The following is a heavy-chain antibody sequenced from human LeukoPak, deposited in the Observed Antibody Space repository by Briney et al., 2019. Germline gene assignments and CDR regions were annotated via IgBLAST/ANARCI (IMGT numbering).Heavy chain of an antibody. Sequence: SETLSLTCTVSGGSISSYYWSWIRQPPGKGLEWIGYIYYSGSTNYNPSLKSRVTMSVDTSKNQFSLKLSSVTAADTAVYYCARDSVCYYYYYVDVWGKGTTVTISS. CDR3: ARDSVCYYYYYVDV. CDR1: GGSISSYY. J-gene: IGHJ6*03. V-gene: IGHV4-59*12. CDR2: IYYSGST.